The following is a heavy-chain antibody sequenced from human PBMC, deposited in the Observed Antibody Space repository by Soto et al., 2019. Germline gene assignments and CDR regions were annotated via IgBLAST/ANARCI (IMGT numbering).Heavy chain of an antibody. J-gene: IGHJ4*02. D-gene: IGHD4-17*01. V-gene: IGHV1-18*01. CDR1: GYTFTSYA. CDR2: ISAYNGNT. Sequence: GASVKVSCKASGYTFTSYAISWVRQAPGQGLEWMGWISAYNGNTNYAQKLQGRVTMTTDTSTSTAYMELRSLRSDDTAVYYCAREVIYGNYYQIDYWGQGTLVTVSS. CDR3: AREVIYGNYYQIDY.